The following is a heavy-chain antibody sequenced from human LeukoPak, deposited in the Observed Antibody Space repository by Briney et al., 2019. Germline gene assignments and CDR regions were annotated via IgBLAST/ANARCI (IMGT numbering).Heavy chain of an antibody. Sequence: GGSLRLSCAASGFTFSSYAMSWVRQAPGKGLEWVAVISYDGSNKYYADSVKGRFTISRDNSKNTLYLQMNSLRAEDTAVYYCASFRATIAARRRDYYGMDVWGQGTTVTVSS. V-gene: IGHV3-30-3*01. J-gene: IGHJ6*02. CDR2: ISYDGSNK. D-gene: IGHD6-6*01. CDR3: ASFRATIAARRRDYYGMDV. CDR1: GFTFSSYA.